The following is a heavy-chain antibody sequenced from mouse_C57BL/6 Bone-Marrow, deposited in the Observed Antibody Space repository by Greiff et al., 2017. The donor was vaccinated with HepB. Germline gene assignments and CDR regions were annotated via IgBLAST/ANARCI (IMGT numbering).Heavy chain of an antibody. CDR1: GFTFSSYG. V-gene: IGHV5-6*01. Sequence: EVMLVESGGDLVKPGGSLKLSCAASGFTFSSYGMSWVRQTPDKRLEWVATISSGGSYTYYPDSVKGRFTISRDNAKNTLYLQMSSLKSEDTAMYYCARHDPYVNSWFAYWGQGTLVTVSA. CDR2: ISSGGSYT. D-gene: IGHD2-1*01. CDR3: ARHDPYVNSWFAY. J-gene: IGHJ3*01.